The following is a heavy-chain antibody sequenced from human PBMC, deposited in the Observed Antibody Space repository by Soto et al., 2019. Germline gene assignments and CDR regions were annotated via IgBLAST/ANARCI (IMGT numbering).Heavy chain of an antibody. CDR1: GFTFSSYA. V-gene: IGHV3-64*01. J-gene: IGHJ4*02. D-gene: IGHD3-10*01. CDR3: ARVVWGSGSYDY. Sequence: GGSLRLSCAASGFTFSSYAMHWVRQAPGKGLEYVSAISSNGGSTYYANSVKGRFTISRDNSKNTLYLQMGSLRAEDMAVYYCARVVWGSGSYDYWGQGTLVTVSS. CDR2: ISSNGGST.